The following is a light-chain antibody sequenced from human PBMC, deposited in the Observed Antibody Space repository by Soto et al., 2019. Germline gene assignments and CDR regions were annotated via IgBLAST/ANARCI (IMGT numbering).Light chain of an antibody. Sequence: DIQMTQSPSTLSASVGDRVTITCRASQSISSWLAWYQQKPGKAPKLLIYKASSLESGVPSRFSGSGSGTEFTLTISSLQPDDFATYYCQQYKSYFLTFGGGTKVEIK. J-gene: IGKJ4*01. CDR1: QSISSW. CDR3: QQYKSYFLT. CDR2: KAS. V-gene: IGKV1-5*03.